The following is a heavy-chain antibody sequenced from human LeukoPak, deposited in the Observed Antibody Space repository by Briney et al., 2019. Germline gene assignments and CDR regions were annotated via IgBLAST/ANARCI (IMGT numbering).Heavy chain of an antibody. CDR2: ISSSGSHT. D-gene: IGHD1-26*01. CDR3: ARHPDGSLSLDY. V-gene: IGHV3-11*03. Sequence: PSETLSLTCTVSGGSISSYYWSWIRQAPGKGLEWVSYISSSGSHTNYADSVTGRFTISRNNAKKSLHLQMNSLRAEDTAVYYCARHPDGSLSLDYWGQGTLVTVSS. J-gene: IGHJ4*02. CDR1: GGSISSYY.